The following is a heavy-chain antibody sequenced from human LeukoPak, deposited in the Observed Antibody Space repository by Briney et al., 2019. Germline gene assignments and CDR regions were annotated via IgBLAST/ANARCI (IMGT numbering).Heavy chain of an antibody. D-gene: IGHD3-3*01. V-gene: IGHV1-2*02. Sequence: ASVKVSCKASGYTFTGYYMHWVRQAPGQGLEWMGWINPNSGGTNYAQKFQGRVTMTRATSISTAYMELSRLRSDDTAVYYCARDRDDFWCGYLDYWGQGTLVTVSS. CDR3: ARDRDDFWCGYLDY. CDR2: INPNSGGT. J-gene: IGHJ4*02. CDR1: GYTFTGYY.